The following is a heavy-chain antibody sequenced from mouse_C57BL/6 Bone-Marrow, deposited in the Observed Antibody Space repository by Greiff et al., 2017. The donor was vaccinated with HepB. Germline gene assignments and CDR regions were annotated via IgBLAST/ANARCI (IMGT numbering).Heavy chain of an antibody. CDR1: GFNIKNTY. Sequence: VQLKESVAELVRPGASVKLSCTASGFNIKNTYMHWVKQRPEQGLEWIGRIDPANGNTKYAPKFKGKATLTADKSSSTAYMQLSSLTSEDSAVYFCARAPSYYGSFDYWGQGTTLTVSS. D-gene: IGHD1-1*01. CDR3: ARAPSYYGSFDY. V-gene: IGHV14-3*01. J-gene: IGHJ2*01. CDR2: IDPANGNT.